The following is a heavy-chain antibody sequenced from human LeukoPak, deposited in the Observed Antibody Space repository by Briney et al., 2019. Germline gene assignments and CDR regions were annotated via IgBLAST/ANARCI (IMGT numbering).Heavy chain of an antibody. CDR1: GDSVSGNSTA. V-gene: IGHV6-1*01. CDR2: TYYRSKWYN. D-gene: IGHD5-24*01. Sequence: SQTLSLTCGISGDSVSGNSTAYNWIRQSPSRGLEWLGRTYYRSKWYNDYAVSVKSRIIINPDTSKNQLSLQLKSVTPEDTAVYYCARGGQGDGYSADEAFDFWGQGTMVTVSS. J-gene: IGHJ3*01. CDR3: ARGGQGDGYSADEAFDF.